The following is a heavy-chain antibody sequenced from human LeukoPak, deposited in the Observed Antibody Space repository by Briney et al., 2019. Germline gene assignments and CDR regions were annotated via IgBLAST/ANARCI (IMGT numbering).Heavy chain of an antibody. D-gene: IGHD2-2*03. Sequence: GGSLRLSCAASGFTFSDYWMYWVRQGPGKRLLSVSRINPDGRTAHYADSVTGRFTISRDNARNTVYLQMNSLRAEDTAVYYCARGWMFPDYWGQGTLVTVSS. V-gene: IGHV3-74*01. J-gene: IGHJ4*02. CDR3: ARGWMFPDY. CDR2: INPDGRTA. CDR1: GFTFSDYW.